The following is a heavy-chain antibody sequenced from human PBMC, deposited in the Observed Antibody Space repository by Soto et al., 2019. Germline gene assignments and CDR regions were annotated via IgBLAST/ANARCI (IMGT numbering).Heavy chain of an antibody. CDR3: ARDIEVLLWFGPPKIDY. D-gene: IGHD3-10*01. V-gene: IGHV1-18*01. CDR1: GYTFTSYG. Sequence: QVQLVQSGAEVKKPGASVKVSCKASGYTFTSYGISWVRQAPGQGLAWMGWISAYNCNTNYAQKLQGRDTMTTDTSPSTAYMELRGLRSDDTAVYYCARDIEVLLWFGPPKIDYWGQGTLVTVSS. J-gene: IGHJ4*02. CDR2: ISAYNCNT.